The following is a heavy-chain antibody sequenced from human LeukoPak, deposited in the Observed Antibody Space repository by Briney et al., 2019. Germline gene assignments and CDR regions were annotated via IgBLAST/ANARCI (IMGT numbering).Heavy chain of an antibody. D-gene: IGHD3-22*01. CDR2: ISGSGGST. V-gene: IGHV3-23*01. Sequence: PGGSLRLSCAASGFTFSSYDMSWVRQAPGKGLEWVSGISGSGGSTYYADSVKGRFTISRDNSKNTLYLQMNSLRAEDTAVYYCARAPTRDSSGYYYGDYYYYMDVWGKGTTVTVSS. CDR1: GFTFSSYD. CDR3: ARAPTRDSSGYYYGDYYYYMDV. J-gene: IGHJ6*03.